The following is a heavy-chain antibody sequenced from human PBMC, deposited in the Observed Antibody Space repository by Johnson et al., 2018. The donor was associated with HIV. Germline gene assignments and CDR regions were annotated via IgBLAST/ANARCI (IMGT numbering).Heavy chain of an antibody. CDR1: GFTFSSYA. Sequence: QVQLVESGGGVVQSGRSLRLSCAASGFTFSSYAMHWVRQAPGKGLEWVAVISYDGSNKYYADSVKGRFTISRDNSKNTLYLHMNNLRAEDTAVYYCARDLAYNSRWTGAFDIWGQGTMVTVSS. V-gene: IGHV3-30-3*01. CDR3: ARDLAYNSRWTGAFDI. J-gene: IGHJ3*02. D-gene: IGHD6-13*01. CDR2: ISYDGSNK.